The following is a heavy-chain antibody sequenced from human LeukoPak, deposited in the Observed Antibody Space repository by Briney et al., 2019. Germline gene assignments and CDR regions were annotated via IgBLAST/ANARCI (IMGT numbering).Heavy chain of an antibody. J-gene: IGHJ3*02. Sequence: PSQTLSLTCTVSGGSISGGSYYWSWVRQPAGKGLEWIGRIYINGGTTYNPSLKSPVTISVDMSKNQFSLKLSSVTAADTAVYYCARAKSYDGSAYTDAFDIQGQGTMVTVST. CDR2: IYINGGT. V-gene: IGHV4-61*02. CDR1: GGSISGGSYY. D-gene: IGHD3-22*01. CDR3: ARAKSYDGSAYTDAFDI.